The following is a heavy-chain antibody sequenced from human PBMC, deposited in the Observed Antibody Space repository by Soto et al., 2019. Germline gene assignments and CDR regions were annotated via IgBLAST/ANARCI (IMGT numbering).Heavy chain of an antibody. D-gene: IGHD6-13*01. CDR3: ARDGVGYRGYYYYYYMDV. CDR2: ISSSSSTI. J-gene: IGHJ6*03. Sequence: GSLRLSCAASGFTFSSYSMNWVRQAPGKGLEWVSYISSSSSTIYYADSVKGRFTISRDNAKNSLYLQMNSLRDEDTAVYYCARDGVGYRGYYYYYYMDVWGKGTTVTVSS. V-gene: IGHV3-48*02. CDR1: GFTFSSYS.